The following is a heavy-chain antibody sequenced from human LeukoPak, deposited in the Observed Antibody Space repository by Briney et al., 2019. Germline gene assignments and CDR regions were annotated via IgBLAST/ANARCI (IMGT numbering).Heavy chain of an antibody. V-gene: IGHV3-7*04. CDR3: ARGWFGELLDAFDI. D-gene: IGHD3-10*01. Sequence: PGGSLRLSCAASGFTFSSYWMSWVRQAPGKGLEWVANIKQDGSEKYYVDSVKGRFTISRDNAKNSLYLQMNGLRAEDTAVYYCARGWFGELLDAFDIWGQGTMVTVSS. J-gene: IGHJ3*02. CDR1: GFTFSSYW. CDR2: IKQDGSEK.